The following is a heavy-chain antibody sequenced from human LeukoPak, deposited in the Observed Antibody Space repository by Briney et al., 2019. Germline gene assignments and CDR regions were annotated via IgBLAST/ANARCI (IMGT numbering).Heavy chain of an antibody. CDR1: GGSFSGYY. V-gene: IGHV4-34*01. CDR2: INHSGST. D-gene: IGHD5-24*01. Sequence: PSETLSLTCAVYGGSFSGYYWSWIRQPPGKGLEWIGEINHSGSTNYNPSLKSRVTISVDTSKNQFSPKLSSVTAADTAVYYCARGSRDGYKPFDYWGQGTLVTVSS. J-gene: IGHJ4*02. CDR3: ARGSRDGYKPFDY.